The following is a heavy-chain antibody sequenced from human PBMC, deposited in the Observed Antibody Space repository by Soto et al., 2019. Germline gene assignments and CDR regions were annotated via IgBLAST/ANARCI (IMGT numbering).Heavy chain of an antibody. J-gene: IGHJ4*02. CDR3: ARDEAFDY. Sequence: GGSLRLSCAASGFTFSSYSMNWVRQAPGKGLEWVANIKQDGGDQYYVDSVKGRFSISRDNAKNSLYLQMNSLRAEYTAVYYCARDEAFDYLSQGTLVTVSS. CDR2: IKQDGGDQ. V-gene: IGHV3-7*03. CDR1: GFTFSSYS.